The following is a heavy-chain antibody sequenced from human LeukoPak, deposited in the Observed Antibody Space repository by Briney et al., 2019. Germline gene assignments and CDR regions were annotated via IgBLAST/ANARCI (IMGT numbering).Heavy chain of an antibody. J-gene: IGHJ5*02. CDR2: INEDGSDK. V-gene: IGHV3-7*04. CDR3: ARGQKLAS. Sequence: AGGSLRLSCAASGFTFSTYWMSWVRQAPGKGLEWVVNINEDGSDKYYVDSVKGRFTISRDNAENSLYLQMNSLRADDTAVYYCARGQKLASWGQGTLVTVSS. CDR1: GFTFSTYW. D-gene: IGHD6-13*01.